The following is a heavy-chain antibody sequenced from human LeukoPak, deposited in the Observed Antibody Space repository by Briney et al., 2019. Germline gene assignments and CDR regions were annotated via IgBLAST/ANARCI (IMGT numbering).Heavy chain of an antibody. CDR1: GGSISSSNYY. J-gene: IGHJ4*02. CDR3: ARTLGWASSRYPFDG. D-gene: IGHD3-16*02. V-gene: IGHV4-39*01. CDR2: MYYSGNT. Sequence: SETLSLTCTVSGGSISSSNYYWGWIRQPPGKGLEWIGSMYYSGNTDYNPSLKSRVTISVDTSKNQFSLKVNSVTAADTAVYHCARTLGWASSRYPFDGWGPGTLVTVSS.